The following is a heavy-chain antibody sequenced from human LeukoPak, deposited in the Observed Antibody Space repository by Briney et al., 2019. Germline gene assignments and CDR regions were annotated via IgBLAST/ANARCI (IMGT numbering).Heavy chain of an antibody. CDR3: ARPLGYCSGGSCYFNWFDP. Sequence: SETLSLTCTVSGGSISSSSYYWGWIRQPPGKGLERIGSIYYSGSTYYNPSLKSRATISVDTSKNQFSLKLSSVTAADTAVYYCARPLGYCSGGSCYFNWFDPWGQGTLVTVSS. CDR2: IYYSGST. D-gene: IGHD2-15*01. V-gene: IGHV4-39*01. J-gene: IGHJ5*02. CDR1: GGSISSSSYY.